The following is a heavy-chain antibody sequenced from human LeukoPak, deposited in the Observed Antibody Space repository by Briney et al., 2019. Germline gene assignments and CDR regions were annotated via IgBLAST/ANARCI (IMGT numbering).Heavy chain of an antibody. V-gene: IGHV3-33*06. CDR3: AKDAQRGFDYSNSLEY. D-gene: IGHD4-11*01. J-gene: IGHJ4*02. CDR1: GFIFNHHA. CDR2: IWRDKSNK. Sequence: GGSLRLSCAASGFIFNHHAMHWVRQAPGKRLEWVAVIWRDKSNKFYADSARGRFTISRDDSRKTVYLQMDTMTVEDTAVYYCAKDAQRGFDYSNSLEYWGQGALVTVAS.